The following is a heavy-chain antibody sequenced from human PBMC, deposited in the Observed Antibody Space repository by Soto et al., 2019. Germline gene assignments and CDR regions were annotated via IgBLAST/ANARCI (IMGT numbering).Heavy chain of an antibody. CDR3: ASDPYYEFWSVYPNHAFDI. CDR2: ISSSSSYI. V-gene: IGHV3-21*01. Sequence: EVQLVESGGGLVKPGGSLRLSCAASGFTFSSYSMNWVRQAPGKGLEWVSSISSSSSYIYYADSVKGRFTISRDNAKNSLYLQMNSLRAEVTAVYYCASDPYYEFWSVYPNHAFDIWGQGTMVTVSS. J-gene: IGHJ3*02. D-gene: IGHD3-3*01. CDR1: GFTFSSYS.